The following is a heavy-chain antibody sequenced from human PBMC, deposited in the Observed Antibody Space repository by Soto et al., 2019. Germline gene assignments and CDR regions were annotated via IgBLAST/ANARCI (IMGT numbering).Heavy chain of an antibody. CDR1: GYTFTSDA. CDR2: INVGTGYT. J-gene: IGHJ3*01. CDR3: ARAGAWGSNYDDAAFDA. V-gene: IGHV1-3*01. D-gene: IGHD3-22*01. Sequence: DHLVQSGAEVKKPGASVKVSGRASGYTFTSDAMHWVRQAPGQGLEWLGWINVGTGYTTFSQKFQGRVSITRVTYASTAYMELSSLRSEDTAIYYCARAGAWGSNYDDAAFDAWGQGTKVTVSS.